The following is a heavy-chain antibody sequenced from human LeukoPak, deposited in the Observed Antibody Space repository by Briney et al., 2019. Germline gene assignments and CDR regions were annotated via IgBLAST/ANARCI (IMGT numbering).Heavy chain of an antibody. CDR1: GFTFSGYS. D-gene: IGHD2-2*02. J-gene: IGHJ3*02. Sequence: GSLRLSRAASGFTFSGYSMNWVRQAPGKGLEWVSSISSSSSYIYYADSVKGRFTISRDNAKNSLYLQMNSLRAEDTAVYYCARGEGYCSSTSCYTTDDAFDIWGQGTMVTVSS. CDR2: ISSSSSYI. V-gene: IGHV3-21*01. CDR3: ARGEGYCSSTSCYTTDDAFDI.